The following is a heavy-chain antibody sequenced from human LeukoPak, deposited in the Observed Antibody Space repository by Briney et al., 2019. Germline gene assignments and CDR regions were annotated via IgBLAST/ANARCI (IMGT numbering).Heavy chain of an antibody. CDR3: VRGVGNGYSGYGFRWYDL. Sequence: PGGSLRLSCAASGFTFSSYAMSWVRQAPGKGLEWVSAISGSGGSTYYADSVKGRFTISRDNSKNTLYLQMNSLRAEDTAVYYCVRGVGNGYSGYGFRWYDLWGQGTLVTVSS. CDR2: ISGSGGST. V-gene: IGHV3-23*01. D-gene: IGHD5-12*01. CDR1: GFTFSSYA. J-gene: IGHJ5*02.